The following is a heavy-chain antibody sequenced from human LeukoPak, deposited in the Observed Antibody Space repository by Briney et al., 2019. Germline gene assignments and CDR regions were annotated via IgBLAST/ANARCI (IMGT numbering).Heavy chain of an antibody. V-gene: IGHV1-2*02. CDR2: INPNSGGT. D-gene: IGHD4-11*01. CDR3: ARDPQGVTTHWFDP. CDR1: GYTFTGYY. Sequence: GASVKVSCKASGYTFTGYYMHWVRQAPGQGLEWMGWINPNSGGTNYAQKFQGRVTMTRDTSISTAYMELSRLRSDDTAVYYCARDPQGVTTHWFDPWGQGTLVTVSS. J-gene: IGHJ5*02.